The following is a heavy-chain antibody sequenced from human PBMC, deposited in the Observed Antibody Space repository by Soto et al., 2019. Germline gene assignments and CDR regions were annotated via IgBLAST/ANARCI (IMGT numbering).Heavy chain of an antibody. V-gene: IGHV3-21*01. CDR3: ARGYHYYDSSGYDKWDAFDI. J-gene: IGHJ3*02. CDR1: GFTFSSYS. Sequence: EVQLVESGGGLVKPGGSLRLSCAASGFTFSSYSMNWVRQAPGKGLEWVSSISSSSSYIYYADSVKGRVTISRDNAKNSLYLQMNSLRAEDTAVYYCARGYHYYDSSGYDKWDAFDIWGQGTMVTVSS. D-gene: IGHD3-22*01. CDR2: ISSSSSYI.